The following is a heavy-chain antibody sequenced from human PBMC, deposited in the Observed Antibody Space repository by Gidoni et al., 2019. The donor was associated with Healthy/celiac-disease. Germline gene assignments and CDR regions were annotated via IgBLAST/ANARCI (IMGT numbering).Heavy chain of an antibody. CDR3: ASGVYCSSTSCYGSYFDY. V-gene: IGHV1-69*04. D-gene: IGHD2-2*01. Sequence: QVQLVQSGAEVKKPGSSVKVSCKAFGGTFSSYAFSWGRQAPGQGLKWMGRIIPILGIANSAQKFQGRVTITADKSTSTAYMELSSLRSEDTAVYYCASGVYCSSTSCYGSYFDYWGQGTLVTVSS. CDR1: GGTFSSYA. CDR2: IIPILGIA. J-gene: IGHJ4*02.